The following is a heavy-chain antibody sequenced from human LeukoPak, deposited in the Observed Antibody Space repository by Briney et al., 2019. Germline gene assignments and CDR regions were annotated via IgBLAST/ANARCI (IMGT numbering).Heavy chain of an antibody. Sequence: PGGSLRLSCAASGFTFDDYAMHWVRQAPGKGLEWVSGISWNSGSIGYADSVKGRFTISRDNAKNSLYLQMNSLRAEDTALYYCAKDQRAGHAFDIWGQGTMVTVSS. CDR1: GFTFDDYA. CDR2: ISWNSGSI. V-gene: IGHV3-9*01. CDR3: AKDQRAGHAFDI. D-gene: IGHD6-13*01. J-gene: IGHJ3*02.